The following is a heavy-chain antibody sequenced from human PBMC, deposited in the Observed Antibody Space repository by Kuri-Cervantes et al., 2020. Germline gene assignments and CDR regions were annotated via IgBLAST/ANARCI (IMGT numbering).Heavy chain of an antibody. CDR3: AKGAHYYDSSDDAFDI. D-gene: IGHD3-22*01. CDR1: GFTFSSYG. Sequence: GGSLRLSCAASGFTFSSYGMHWVRQALGKGLEWVAVISYDGSNKYYADSVKGRFTISRDNSKNTLYLQMNSLRAEDTAVYYCAKGAHYYDSSDDAFDIWGQGTMVTVSS. V-gene: IGHV3-30*18. J-gene: IGHJ3*02. CDR2: ISYDGSNK.